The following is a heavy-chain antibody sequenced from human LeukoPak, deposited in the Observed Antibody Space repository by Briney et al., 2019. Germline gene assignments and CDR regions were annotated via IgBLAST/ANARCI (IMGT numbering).Heavy chain of an antibody. CDR2: IKQDGSEK. J-gene: IGHJ4*02. V-gene: IGHV3-7*01. CDR3: ASDGMGYCSSTSCYGHLGY. D-gene: IGHD2-2*01. CDR1: GFTFSSYW. Sequence: PGGSLRLSCAASGFTFSSYWMSWVRQAPGKGLEWVANIKQDGSEKYYVDSVKGRFTISRDNAKNSLYLQMNSLRAEDTAVYYCASDGMGYCSSTSCYGHLGYWGQGTLVTVSS.